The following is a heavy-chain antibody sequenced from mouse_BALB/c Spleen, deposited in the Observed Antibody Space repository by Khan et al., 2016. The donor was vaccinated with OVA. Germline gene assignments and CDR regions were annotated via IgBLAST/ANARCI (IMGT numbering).Heavy chain of an antibody. V-gene: IGHV1-7*01. CDR2: INPSTGYT. Sequence: QIQLVQSGAELAKPGASVKMSCKASGYTFTSYWMHWVKQRPGQGLEWIGYINPSTGYTEYNQKFKDKATLTADKSSSTAYMQLSSLTSEDSAVFSCARDDGNCYCVDYWGQEGTLPISS. CDR3: ARDDGNCYCVDY. J-gene: IGHJ2*01. CDR1: GYTFTSYW. D-gene: IGHD1-1*01.